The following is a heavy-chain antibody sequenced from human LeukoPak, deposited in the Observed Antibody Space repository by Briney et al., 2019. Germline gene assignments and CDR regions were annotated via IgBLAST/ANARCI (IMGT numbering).Heavy chain of an antibody. D-gene: IGHD1-7*01. J-gene: IGHJ4*02. CDR1: GGSVSSGSYY. CDR3: ARGRNWNLHFDY. V-gene: IGHV4-39*01. Sequence: SETLSLTCTVSGGSVSSGSYYWSWIRQPPGKGLEWIGNIYYSGSTYYNPSLKSRVTISVDTSKNQFSLKLSSVTAADTAVYYCARGRNWNLHFDYWGQGTLVTVSS. CDR2: IYYSGST.